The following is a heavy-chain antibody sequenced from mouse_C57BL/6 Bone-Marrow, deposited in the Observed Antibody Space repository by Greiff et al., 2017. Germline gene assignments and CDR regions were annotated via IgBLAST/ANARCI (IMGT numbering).Heavy chain of an antibody. Sequence: DVMLVESGGGLVKPGGSLKLSCAASGFTFSSYAMSWVRQTPEKRLEWVATISDGGSYTYYPDNVKGRFTISRDNAKNNLYLQMSHLKSEDTAMYYCARDEATVPYMDYGGQGTSVTVSS. CDR2: ISDGGSYT. CDR1: GFTFSSYA. CDR3: ARDEATVPYMDY. J-gene: IGHJ4*01. V-gene: IGHV5-4*01. D-gene: IGHD1-1*01.